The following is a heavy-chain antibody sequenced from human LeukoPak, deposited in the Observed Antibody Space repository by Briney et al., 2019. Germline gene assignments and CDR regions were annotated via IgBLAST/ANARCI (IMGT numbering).Heavy chain of an antibody. D-gene: IGHD4-17*01. CDR2: IYTSGST. J-gene: IGHJ6*03. CDR1: SGSISSYY. V-gene: IGHV4-4*07. Sequence: SETLSLTCTVSSGSISSYYWSWIRQPAGKGLEWIGRIYTSGSTNYNPSLKSRVTMSVDTSKNQFSLKLSSVTAADTAVYYCARDATVTSPFYYYYYYMDVWGKGTTVTVSS. CDR3: ARDATVTSPFYYYYYYMDV.